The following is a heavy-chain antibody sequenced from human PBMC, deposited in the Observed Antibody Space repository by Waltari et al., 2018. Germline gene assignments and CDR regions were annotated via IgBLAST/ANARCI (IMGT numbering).Heavy chain of an antibody. Sequence: QVQLQQWGAGLLKPSETLSLTCAVYGGSFSGYYWSWIRQPPGKGLEWIGEINHSGSTNYHPSLKSRVTISVDTSKNQFSLKLSSVTAADTAVYYCARGRPNFWSASAPSYYYYYYMDVWGKGTTVTISS. CDR3: ARGRPNFWSASAPSYYYYYYMDV. D-gene: IGHD3-3*01. CDR2: INHSGST. J-gene: IGHJ6*03. CDR1: GGSFSGYY. V-gene: IGHV4-34*01.